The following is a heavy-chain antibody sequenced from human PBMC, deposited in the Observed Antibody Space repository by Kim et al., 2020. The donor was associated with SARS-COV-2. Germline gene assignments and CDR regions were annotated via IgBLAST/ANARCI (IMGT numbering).Heavy chain of an antibody. CDR2: T. Sequence: TRYSPSFQGQVTISADKSISTAYLQWSSLKASDTAMYYCARHIVGYFDYWGQGTLVTVSS. V-gene: IGHV5-51*01. CDR3: ARHIVGYFDY. D-gene: IGHD3-16*02. J-gene: IGHJ4*02.